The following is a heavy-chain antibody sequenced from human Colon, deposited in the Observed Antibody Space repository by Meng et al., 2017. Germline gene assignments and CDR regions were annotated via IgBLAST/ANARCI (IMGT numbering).Heavy chain of an antibody. CDR2: IYYSGNT. V-gene: IGHV4-59*01. Sequence: SETLSLTCTVSGGSISGEHWSWIRQPPGKGLEWIGNIYYSGNTNYNPALKSRVTISVDTSKNQISLEVTSVTAADTAVYYCARGPHYYGFGYGLDVWGQGTTVT. D-gene: IGHD3-10*01. J-gene: IGHJ6*01. CDR3: ARGPHYYGFGYGLDV. CDR1: GGSISGEH.